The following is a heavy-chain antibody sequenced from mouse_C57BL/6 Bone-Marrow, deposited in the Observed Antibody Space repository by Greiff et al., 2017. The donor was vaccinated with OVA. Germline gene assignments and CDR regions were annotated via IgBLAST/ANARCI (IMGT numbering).Heavy chain of an antibody. V-gene: IGHV2-2*01. D-gene: IGHD2-12*01. CDR2: IWSGGST. CDR1: GFSLTSYG. Sequence: QVQLQQSGPGLVQPSQSLSISCTVSGFSLTSYGVHWVRQSPGKGLEWLGVIWSGGSTAYNAAFISSLSISKDNSKSQVFFKMNSLQADDTAIYYCARRDYSGAMDYWGQGTSVTVSS. J-gene: IGHJ4*01. CDR3: ARRDYSGAMDY.